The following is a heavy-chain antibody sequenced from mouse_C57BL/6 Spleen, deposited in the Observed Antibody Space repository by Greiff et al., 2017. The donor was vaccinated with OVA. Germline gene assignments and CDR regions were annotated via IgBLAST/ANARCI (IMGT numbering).Heavy chain of an antibody. J-gene: IGHJ4*01. CDR1: GFTFSDYY. V-gene: IGHV5-12*01. CDR3: ARQRTGYYAMDY. Sequence: EVMLVESGGGLVQPGGSLKLSCAASGFTFSDYYMYWVRQTPEKRLEWVAYISNGGGSTYYPDTVKGRFTISRDNAKNTLYLQMSRLKSEDTAMYYCARQRTGYYAMDYWGQGTSVTVSS. CDR2: ISNGGGST.